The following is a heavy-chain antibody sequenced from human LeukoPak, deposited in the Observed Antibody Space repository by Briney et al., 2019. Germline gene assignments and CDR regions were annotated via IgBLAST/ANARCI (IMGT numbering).Heavy chain of an antibody. J-gene: IGHJ4*02. CDR3: GRGLSGTTFNN. CDR1: GYSFTSYW. Sequence: GESLKISCRGSGYSFTSYWIGWVRQMPGKGLEWMGIIYPADSDTRYSPSFQGQVTISADKSISTAYLQWSSLKASDTATYYCGRGLSGTTFNNWGQGSLVTVSS. D-gene: IGHD1-20*01. V-gene: IGHV5-51*01. CDR2: IYPADSDT.